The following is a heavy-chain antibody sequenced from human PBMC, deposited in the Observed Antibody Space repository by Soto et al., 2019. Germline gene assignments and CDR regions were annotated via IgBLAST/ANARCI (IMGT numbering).Heavy chain of an antibody. Sequence: EVQLVESGGDLVEPGGSLRLSCAASGFIFSKAWMNWVRQAPGKGLEWVGRIKSKTDGETTYYAPPVKGRLTMSRDDSXXXXXXXXXXXXXXXXXXXXCTXXXXXXFAPWFDYWGQGALVTVSS. J-gene: IGHJ4*02. CDR1: GFIFSKAW. CDR3: TXXXXXXFAPWFDY. V-gene: IGHV3-15*07. D-gene: IGHD2-8*01. CDR2: IKSKTDGETT.